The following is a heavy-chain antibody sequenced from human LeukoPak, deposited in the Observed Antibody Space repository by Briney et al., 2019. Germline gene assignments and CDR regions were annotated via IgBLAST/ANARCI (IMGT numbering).Heavy chain of an antibody. D-gene: IGHD3-22*01. Sequence: PSETLSLTCAVYGGSFSGYYWSWIRQPPGKGLEWIGEINRSGSTNYNPSLKSRVTISVDTSKNQFSLKLSSVTAADTAVCYCAIMNYYDSSGYYYEAGHWGQGTLVTVSS. CDR3: AIMNYYDSSGYYYEAGH. CDR1: GGSFSGYY. J-gene: IGHJ4*02. CDR2: INRSGST. V-gene: IGHV4-34*01.